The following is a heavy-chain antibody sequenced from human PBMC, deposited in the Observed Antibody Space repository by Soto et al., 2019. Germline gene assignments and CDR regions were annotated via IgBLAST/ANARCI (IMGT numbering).Heavy chain of an antibody. J-gene: IGHJ4*02. CDR2: IWYDGSNK. D-gene: IGHD6-13*01. V-gene: IGHV3-33*01. CDR1: GFTFSSYG. Sequence: QVQLVESGGGVVQPGRSLRLSCAASGFTFSSYGMHWVRQAPGKGLEWVAVIWYDGSNKYYADSVKGRFTISRDNSKNTLYLQMNSLRAEDTDVYYWAREKSPRGYSSRAGPYYFDYGGQGILVTVSS. CDR3: AREKSPRGYSSRAGPYYFDY.